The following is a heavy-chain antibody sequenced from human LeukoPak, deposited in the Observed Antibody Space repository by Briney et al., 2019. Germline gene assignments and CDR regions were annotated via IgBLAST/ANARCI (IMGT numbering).Heavy chain of an antibody. J-gene: IGHJ4*02. V-gene: IGHV3-30*18. D-gene: IGHD4-17*01. CDR3: AKDWSDYGDYILFGY. CDR1: GFTFSSYG. Sequence: GRSLRLSCAASGFTFSSYGMHWVRQAPGKGLEWAAVISYDGSNKYYADSVKGRFTISRDNSKNTLYLQMNSLRAEDTAVYYCAKDWSDYGDYILFGYWGQGTLVTISS. CDR2: ISYDGSNK.